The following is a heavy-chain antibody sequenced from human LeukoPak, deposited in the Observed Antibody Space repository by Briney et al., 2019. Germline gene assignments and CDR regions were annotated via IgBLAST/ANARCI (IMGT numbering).Heavy chain of an antibody. D-gene: IGHD5-12*01. CDR1: GFTVSSNY. CDR2: IYSGGST. Sequence: GGSLRPSCAAPGFTVSSNYMSWVRQAPGKGLEWVSVIYSGGSTYYADSVKGRFTISRDNSKNTLYLQMNSLSAEDTAVYYCAGRMVATMLFDYYGMDVWGQGTTVTVSS. J-gene: IGHJ6*02. CDR3: AGRMVATMLFDYYGMDV. V-gene: IGHV3-66*01.